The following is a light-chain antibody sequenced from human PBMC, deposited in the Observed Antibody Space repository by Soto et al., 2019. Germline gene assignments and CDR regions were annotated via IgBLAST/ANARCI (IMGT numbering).Light chain of an antibody. Sequence: QSALTQPASVSGSPGQSITISCTGTSSDVGGYNYVSWYQQHPGKAPKLMIYDVSNRPSGVSNRFSGSKSGNTASLTISGRQAEDEADYYCSSYTSSSTLMVFGRGTKVTVL. CDR2: DVS. V-gene: IGLV2-14*01. J-gene: IGLJ2*01. CDR3: SSYTSSSTLMV. CDR1: SSDVGGYNY.